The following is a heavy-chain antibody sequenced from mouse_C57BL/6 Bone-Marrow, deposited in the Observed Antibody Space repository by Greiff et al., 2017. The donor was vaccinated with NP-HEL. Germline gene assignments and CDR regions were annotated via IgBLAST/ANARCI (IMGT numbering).Heavy chain of an antibody. CDR3: ARIHYYGSRGDY. V-gene: IGHV1-69*01. CDR1: GYTFTSYW. Sequence: VQLQQPGAELVMPGASVKLSCKASGYTFTSYWMHWVKQWPGQGLEWIGEIDPSDSYTNYNQKFKGKSTLTVDKSSSTAYMQLSSLTSEDSAVYYCARIHYYGSRGDYWGQGTTLTVSS. J-gene: IGHJ2*01. D-gene: IGHD1-1*01. CDR2: IDPSDSYT.